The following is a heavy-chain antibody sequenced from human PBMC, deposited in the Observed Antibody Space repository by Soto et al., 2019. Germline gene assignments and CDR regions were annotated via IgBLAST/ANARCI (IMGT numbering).Heavy chain of an antibody. V-gene: IGHV4-34*01. J-gene: IGHJ4*02. D-gene: IGHD6-13*01. CDR1: GGSFSGYY. Sequence: QVQLQQWGAGLLKPSETLSLTCAVYGGSFSGYYWSWIRQPPGKGLEWIGEITHSGRTNYNPSLKSRVTISEATSKNQVSLKLSSVTAADTAVYYCARLYGSRGPFDYWGQGTLVTVSS. CDR3: ARLYGSRGPFDY. CDR2: ITHSGRT.